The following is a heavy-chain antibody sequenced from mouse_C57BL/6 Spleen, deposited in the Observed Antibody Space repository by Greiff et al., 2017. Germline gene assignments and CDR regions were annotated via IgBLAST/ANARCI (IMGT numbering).Heavy chain of an antibody. D-gene: IGHD4-1*01. J-gene: IGHJ2*01. V-gene: IGHV5-17*01. CDR3: ASDWDRNFDY. CDR1: GFTFSDYG. Sequence: EVKVVESGGGLVKPGGSLKLSCAASGFTFSDYGMHWVRQAPEKGLEWVAYISSGSSTIYYADTVKGRFTISRDNAKNTLFLQMTSLRAEDTAMYYCASDWDRNFDYWGQGTTRTVSS. CDR2: ISSGSSTI.